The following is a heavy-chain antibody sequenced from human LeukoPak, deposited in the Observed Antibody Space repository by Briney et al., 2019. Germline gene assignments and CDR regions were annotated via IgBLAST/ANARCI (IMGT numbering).Heavy chain of an antibody. Sequence: PSETLSLTCTVSGGSISSYYWSWIRQPPGKGLEWIGYIYYSGSTNYNPSLKSRVTISVDTSKNQFSLKLSSVTAADTAVYYCAVSMVDDYFDYWGQGTLVTVSS. J-gene: IGHJ4*02. CDR3: AVSMVDDYFDY. D-gene: IGHD3-10*01. CDR2: IYYSGST. CDR1: GGSISSYY. V-gene: IGHV4-59*01.